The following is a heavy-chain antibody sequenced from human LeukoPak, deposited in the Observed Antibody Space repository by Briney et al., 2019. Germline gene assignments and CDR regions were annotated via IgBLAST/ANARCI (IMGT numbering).Heavy chain of an antibody. CDR2: ISSNGSTI. Sequence: GGSLRLSCAASGFTSSDYYMSWIRQAPGKGLEWVSYISSNGSTIYYADSVKGRFTISRDNAKNSLYLQMNSLRAEDTAVYYCARASLMVYAPNDYWGQGTLVTVSS. D-gene: IGHD2-8*01. J-gene: IGHJ4*02. CDR3: ARASLMVYAPNDY. CDR1: GFTSSDYY. V-gene: IGHV3-11*01.